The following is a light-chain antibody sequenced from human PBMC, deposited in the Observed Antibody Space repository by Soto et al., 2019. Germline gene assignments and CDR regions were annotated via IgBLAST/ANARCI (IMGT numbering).Light chain of an antibody. CDR2: WAS. CDR1: QSLLYSANNKNY. CDR3: QQYYIPPFS. V-gene: IGKV4-1*01. Sequence: DIVMTQSPDSLAVSLGETATINCKSRQSLLYSANNKNYLAWYQKKPGQPPKLLIYWASARESGVPDRFTGSGSRTDFTLTINSLQAEDVAVYYCQQYYIPPFSFGQGTKLEIK. J-gene: IGKJ2*01.